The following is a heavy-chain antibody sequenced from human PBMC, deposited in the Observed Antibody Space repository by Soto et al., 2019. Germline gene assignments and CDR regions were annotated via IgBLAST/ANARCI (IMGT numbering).Heavy chain of an antibody. V-gene: IGHV3-30*18. CDR2: ISYDGSNK. Sequence: QVQLVESGGGVVQPGRSPRLSCAASGFTFSSYGMHWVRQAPGKGLEWVAVISYDGSNKYYADSVKGRFTISRDNSKNTLYLQMNSLRAEDTAVYYCAKPHSSSWYNYFDYWGQGTLVTVSS. CDR1: GFTFSSYG. D-gene: IGHD6-13*01. J-gene: IGHJ4*02. CDR3: AKPHSSSWYNYFDY.